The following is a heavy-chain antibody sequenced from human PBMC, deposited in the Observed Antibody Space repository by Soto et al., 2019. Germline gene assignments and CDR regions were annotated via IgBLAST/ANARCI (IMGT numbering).Heavy chain of an antibody. J-gene: IGHJ4*02. D-gene: IGHD3-3*01. CDR1: GFTFSSYA. CDR2: LSGSGGTT. V-gene: IGHV3-23*01. Sequence: GGSLRLSCAASGFTFSSYAMSWVRQTPGKGLEWVSTLSGSGGTTYYADSVKGQFTISRDNSKSTLYLQMNSLRTEDTAVYYCAKDPHYDFWSGYFDYWGQGTLVTVSS. CDR3: AKDPHYDFWSGYFDY.